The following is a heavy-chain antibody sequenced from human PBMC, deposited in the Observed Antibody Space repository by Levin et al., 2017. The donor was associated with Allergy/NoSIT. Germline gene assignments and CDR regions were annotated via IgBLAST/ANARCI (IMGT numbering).Heavy chain of an antibody. V-gene: IGHV4-4*02. CDR2: IYHSGST. CDR1: GGSIRSSYW. Sequence: SETLSLTCAVSGGSIRSSYWWSWVRQPPGKGLEWIGEIYHSGSTNYNPSLESRVTISIDKSKNQFSLKLSSVTAADTAVYYCARDAHYTSGHQYRTGDYFDLWGQGTLVTVSA. CDR3: ARDAHYTSGHQYRTGDYFDL. D-gene: IGHD7-27*01. J-gene: IGHJ5*02.